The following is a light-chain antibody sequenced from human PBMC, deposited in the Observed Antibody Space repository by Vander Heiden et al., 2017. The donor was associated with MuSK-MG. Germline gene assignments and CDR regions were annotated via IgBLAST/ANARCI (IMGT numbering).Light chain of an antibody. CDR2: GAS. Sequence: EIVLTQSPGTLSSSPGERATLPCRASQIITSSYLACYLQKPGQAPRILTYGASIRATGIPDRFRGSGSGTDFTLTVSRLEPEDFAVYYCQQYGTSFTFGGGTKVEIK. CDR3: QQYGTSFT. V-gene: IGKV3-20*01. J-gene: IGKJ4*01. CDR1: QIITSSY.